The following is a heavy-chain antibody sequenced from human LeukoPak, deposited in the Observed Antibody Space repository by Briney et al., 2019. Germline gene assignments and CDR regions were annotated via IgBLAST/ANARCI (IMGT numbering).Heavy chain of an antibody. J-gene: IGHJ4*02. CDR2: IYSADTT. CDR3: AGLHHDSSGYYLDY. Sequence: PGGSLRLSCAASGFTVSSNFMSWVRQAPGKGLEWVSVIYSADTTYYADSVKGQFTISRDNSKNTLYLQMNSLRVEDTAVYYCAGLHHDSSGYYLDYWGQGTLVTVSS. CDR1: GFTVSSNF. D-gene: IGHD3-22*01. V-gene: IGHV3-53*01.